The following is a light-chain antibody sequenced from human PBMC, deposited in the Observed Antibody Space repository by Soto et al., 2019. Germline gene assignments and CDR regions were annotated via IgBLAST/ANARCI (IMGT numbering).Light chain of an antibody. CDR2: DAS. J-gene: IGKJ1*01. V-gene: IGKV3-15*01. CDR1: QSVGRK. Sequence: EIEMTQSPATLSVSPGERATLSCRSSQSVGRKLAWYQQKPGQAPRLLIYDASNRAMGVPARFSGSGSGTAFTLTISSLQSEDVAVHNCQQYDIWPQWTFGQGTKVEI. CDR3: QQYDIWPQWT.